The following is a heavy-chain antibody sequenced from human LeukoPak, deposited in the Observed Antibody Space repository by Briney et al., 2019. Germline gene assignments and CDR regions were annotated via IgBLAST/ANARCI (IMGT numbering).Heavy chain of an antibody. V-gene: IGHV4-39*01. D-gene: IGHD6-19*01. Sequence: SETLSLTCTVSGGSISSSSYYWGRMRQPPGLGLEWIGSFSYSGSSYYNPSLKSRVTISVDTSKNQFSLKLSSVTAADTAVYYCARKSGWYPFDYWGQGTLVTVSS. CDR1: GGSISSSSYY. CDR2: FSYSGSS. CDR3: ARKSGWYPFDY. J-gene: IGHJ4*02.